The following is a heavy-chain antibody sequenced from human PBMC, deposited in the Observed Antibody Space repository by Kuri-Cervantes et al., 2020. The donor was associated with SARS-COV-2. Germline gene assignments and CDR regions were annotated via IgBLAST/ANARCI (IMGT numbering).Heavy chain of an antibody. CDR2: ISAYNGNT. J-gene: IGHJ5*02. D-gene: IGHD1-26*01. Sequence: ASVKVSCKASGYTFTSYGISWVRQAPGQGLEWMGWISAYNGNTNYAQKFQGRVTMTEDTSTDTAYMELSSLRSEDTAVYYCATTSGSYRSNWFDPWGQGTLVTVSS. CDR3: ATTSGSYRSNWFDP. V-gene: IGHV1-18*01. CDR1: GYTFTSYG.